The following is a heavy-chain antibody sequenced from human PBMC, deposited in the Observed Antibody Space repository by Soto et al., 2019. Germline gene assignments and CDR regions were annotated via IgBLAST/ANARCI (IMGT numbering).Heavy chain of an antibody. J-gene: IGHJ3*02. CDR2: IYPGDSDT. D-gene: IGHD3-9*01. V-gene: IGHV5-51*01. CDR3: SFLTPDILTGYYREDDPVDI. Sequence: PGESLKISCKGSGYSFTSYWIGWVRQMPGKGLEWMRIIYPGDSDTRYSPSFQGQVTISADKSISTAYLQWSSLKASDTAMYYCSFLTPDILTGYYREDDPVDIWGQGTMVTVSS. CDR1: GYSFTSYW.